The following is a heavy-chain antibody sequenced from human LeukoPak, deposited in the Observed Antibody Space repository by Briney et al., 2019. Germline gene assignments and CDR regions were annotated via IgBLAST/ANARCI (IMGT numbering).Heavy chain of an antibody. V-gene: IGHV4-34*01. CDR1: GGSFSGYY. D-gene: IGHD3-10*01. Sequence: SETLSLTCAVYGGSFSGYYWGWIRQPPGKGLEWIGEINHSGSTNYNPSLKSRVTISVDTSKNQFSLKLSSVTAADTAVYYCARGHFRYLAVSRGGFDYWGQGTLVTVSS. J-gene: IGHJ4*02. CDR3: ARGHFRYLAVSRGGFDY. CDR2: INHSGST.